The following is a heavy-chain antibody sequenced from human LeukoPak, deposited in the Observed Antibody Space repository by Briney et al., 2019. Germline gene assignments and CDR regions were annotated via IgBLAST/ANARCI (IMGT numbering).Heavy chain of an antibody. J-gene: IGHJ5*02. CDR1: GGSISSYY. V-gene: IGHV4-34*01. Sequence: SETLSLTCTVSGGSISSYYWSWIRQPPGKGLEWIGEINHSGSTNYNPSLKSRVTISVDTSKNQFSLKLSSVTAADTAVYYCARGAPGPFNWFDPWGQGTLVTVSS. CDR3: ARGAPGPFNWFDP. D-gene: IGHD3-10*01. CDR2: INHSGST.